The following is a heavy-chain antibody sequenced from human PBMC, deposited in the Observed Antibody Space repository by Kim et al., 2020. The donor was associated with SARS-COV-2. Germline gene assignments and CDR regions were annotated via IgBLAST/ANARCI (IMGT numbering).Heavy chain of an antibody. CDR1: GFPFSRHA. J-gene: IGHJ4*02. V-gene: IGHV3-23*01. Sequence: GGSLRLSCAASGFPFSRHAMSWARQAAGKGLEWVSAIGSTGGTYYADSSKGRFTISRDNSKNTLYLQLNSLRAEDTAVYFCSAGTTYYWDYCGEGTLVTV. CDR3: SAGTTYYWDY. CDR2: IGSTGGT. D-gene: IGHD3-10*01.